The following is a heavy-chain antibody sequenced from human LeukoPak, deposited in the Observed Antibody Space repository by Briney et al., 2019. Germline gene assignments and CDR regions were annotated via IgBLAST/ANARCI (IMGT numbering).Heavy chain of an antibody. CDR3: ARVKSGYIKPGFDY. D-gene: IGHD5-12*01. Sequence: PGGSLRLSCAASGFTFSSYWMSWVRQAPGKGLEWVANIKQDGSEKYYVDSVKGRFTSSRDNAKNSLYLQMNSLRAEDTAVYYCARVKSGYIKPGFDYWGQGTLVTVSS. J-gene: IGHJ4*02. CDR1: GFTFSSYW. CDR2: IKQDGSEK. V-gene: IGHV3-7*01.